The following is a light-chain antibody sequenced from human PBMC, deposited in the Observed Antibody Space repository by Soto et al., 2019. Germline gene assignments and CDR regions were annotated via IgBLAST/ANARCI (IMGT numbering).Light chain of an antibody. CDR3: QQYGGSPFT. V-gene: IGKV3-20*01. Sequence: EIVLTQSPCTLSLYPGERATLSCRASQSVSVNSLAWYQQKGGQAPRLLIYAASTRATGVPDRFSGTGSGTDFALTISRLETDDSAAYYCQQYGGSPFTFGPGTKVDI. CDR2: AAS. J-gene: IGKJ3*01. CDR1: QSVSVNS.